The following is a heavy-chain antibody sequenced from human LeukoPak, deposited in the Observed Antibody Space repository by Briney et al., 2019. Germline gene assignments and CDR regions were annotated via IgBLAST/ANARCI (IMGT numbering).Heavy chain of an antibody. CDR3: ARLQLGITIFGVVSPPDV. CDR2: INWYGGST. Sequence: PGGSLRLSCAASGFPLEDYGVRGARHVPGKAREGLTGINWYGGSTGYGEYVKGPISIASDNAKMSLYLKMNSLRAEDTALYYCARLQLGITIFGVVSPPDVWGKGTTVTVSA. CDR1: GFPLEDYG. D-gene: IGHD3-3*01. J-gene: IGHJ6*04. V-gene: IGHV3-20*04.